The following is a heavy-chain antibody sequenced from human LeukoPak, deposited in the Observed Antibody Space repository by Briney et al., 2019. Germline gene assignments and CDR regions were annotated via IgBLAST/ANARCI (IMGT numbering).Heavy chain of an antibody. D-gene: IGHD3-10*01. CDR1: GFTVSSNY. V-gene: IGHV3-53*01. CDR2: IYSDGKM. Sequence: PGGSLRLSCAASGFTVSSNYMSWVRQAPGKGLEWVSVIYSDGKMFYADSVKGRFTISRDNSKNTLYLQMNSLRAEDTAVYYCARNLGYYGSGSSFCWGQGTLVTVSS. CDR3: ARNLGYYGSGSSFC. J-gene: IGHJ4*02.